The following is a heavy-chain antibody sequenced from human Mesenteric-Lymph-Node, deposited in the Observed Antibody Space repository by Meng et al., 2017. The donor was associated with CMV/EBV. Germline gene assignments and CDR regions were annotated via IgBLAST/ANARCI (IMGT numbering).Heavy chain of an antibody. CDR2: IYSGGNT. CDR3: ARQRGSILDY. Sequence: GESLKISCEASGFTVSSNYMRWVRQTPGKGLEWVAVIYSGGNTYYGDSVKGRFTIARDNSKNTLDLQMNSLRVEDTAVYYCARQRGSILDYWGQGTLVTVSS. J-gene: IGHJ4*02. D-gene: IGHD4-11*01. V-gene: IGHV3-66*02. CDR1: GFTVSSNY.